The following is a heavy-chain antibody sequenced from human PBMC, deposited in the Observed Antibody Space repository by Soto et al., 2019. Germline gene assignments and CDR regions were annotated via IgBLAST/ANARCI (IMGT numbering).Heavy chain of an antibody. J-gene: IGHJ6*02. D-gene: IGHD2-15*01. CDR1: GYTFNGYY. V-gene: IGHV1-2*04. Sequence: ASVKGSCKGSGYTFNGYYMHWVRQAPGQRLEWMGWINPNSGGTNYAQKFQGWVTMTRDTSISTAYMELSRLRSDDTAVYYCAREGYCSGGSCYFYYYGMDVWGQGTTVTVSS. CDR3: AREGYCSGGSCYFYYYGMDV. CDR2: INPNSGGT.